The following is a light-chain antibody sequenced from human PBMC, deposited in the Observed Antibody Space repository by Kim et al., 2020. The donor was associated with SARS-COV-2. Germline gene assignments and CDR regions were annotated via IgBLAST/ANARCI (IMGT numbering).Light chain of an antibody. J-gene: IGKJ1*01. CDR3: QQYNSYSRT. V-gene: IGKV1-5*03. CDR1: QSISSW. Sequence: DIQVTQSPSTLSASVGDRVTITCRASQSISSWLAWYQQKPGKAPKLLIYKASSLESGVPSRFSGSGSGTEFTLTISSLQPDGFATYYCQQYNSYSRTFGQGTKVDIK. CDR2: KAS.